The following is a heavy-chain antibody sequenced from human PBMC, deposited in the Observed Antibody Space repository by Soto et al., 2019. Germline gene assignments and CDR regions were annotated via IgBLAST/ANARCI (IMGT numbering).Heavy chain of an antibody. J-gene: IGHJ4*02. CDR3: ARVGSSGWSPDY. V-gene: IGHV4-59*11. CDR2: IFYTGST. D-gene: IGHD6-19*01. CDR1: GVSISCHY. Sequence: PSETLSLTCTVSGVSISCHYWIWIRQSPGKGLEWIGYIFYTGSTNYNPSLKSRVTLSADTSKNQFSLRLSSVTAADTAVYYCARVGSSGWSPDYWGQGTLVTVSS.